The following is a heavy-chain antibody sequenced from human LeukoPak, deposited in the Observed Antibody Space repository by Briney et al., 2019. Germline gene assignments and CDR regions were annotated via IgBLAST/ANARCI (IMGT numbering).Heavy chain of an antibody. V-gene: IGHV1-46*01. CDR3: ARWQSGTTDPVYSGSYHPFDY. Sequence: GASVKVSCKASGGTFSSYAISWVRQAPGQGLEWMGIINPSGGSTSYAQKFQGRVTMTRDTSTSTVYMELSSLRSEDTAVYYCARWQSGTTDPVYSGSYHPFDYWGQGTLVTVSS. J-gene: IGHJ4*02. CDR1: GGTFSSYA. D-gene: IGHD1-26*01. CDR2: INPSGGST.